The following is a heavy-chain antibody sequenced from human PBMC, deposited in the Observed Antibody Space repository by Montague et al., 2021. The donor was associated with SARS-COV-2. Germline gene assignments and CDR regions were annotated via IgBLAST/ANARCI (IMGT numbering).Heavy chain of an antibody. Sequence: SETLSLTCTVSGGSVSRISSHWGWIRQPPGKGLEYIGSFYYAGGTQYNPSLKSRVTISVYTSNDQFSLKMNSVTAADTAVYVCARLYGSSFDYWGQGTLVTVSS. CDR1: GGSVSRISSH. CDR3: ARLYGSSFDY. J-gene: IGHJ4*02. V-gene: IGHV4-39*01. D-gene: IGHD4-17*01. CDR2: FYYAGGT.